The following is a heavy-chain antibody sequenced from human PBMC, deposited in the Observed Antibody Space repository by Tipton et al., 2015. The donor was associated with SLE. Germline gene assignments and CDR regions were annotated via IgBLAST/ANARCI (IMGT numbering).Heavy chain of an antibody. V-gene: IGHV3-30*14. CDR3: ARFSRGGAFDI. D-gene: IGHD3-16*01. CDR1: GFTFSSYA. J-gene: IGHJ3*02. Sequence: QLVQSGGGVVQPGRSLRLSCAASGFTFSSYAMHWVRQAPGKGLEWVAVISYDGSNKYYADSVKGRFTISRDNSQNTLYLQKNSLRAADTAVYYCARFSRGGAFDIWGQGTMVTVSS. CDR2: ISYDGSNK.